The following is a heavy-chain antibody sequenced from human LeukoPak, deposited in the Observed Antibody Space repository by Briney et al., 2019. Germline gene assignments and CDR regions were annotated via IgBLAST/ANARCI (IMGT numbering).Heavy chain of an antibody. D-gene: IGHD4-17*01. CDR2: ISGSGGST. CDR3: AKDSDYGDPDY. Sequence: GGSLRLSCAASGFTFSSYAMSWVRHAPGEGLEWVSAISGSGGSTYYADPVKGRFTISRDNSKNTLYLQMNSLRAEDTAVYYCAKDSDYGDPDYWGQGTLVTVSS. J-gene: IGHJ4*02. CDR1: GFTFSSYA. V-gene: IGHV3-23*01.